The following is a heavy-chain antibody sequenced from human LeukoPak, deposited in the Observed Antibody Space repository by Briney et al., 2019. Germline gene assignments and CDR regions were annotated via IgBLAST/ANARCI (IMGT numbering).Heavy chain of an antibody. J-gene: IGHJ4*02. V-gene: IGHV3-7*01. CDR3: ARGGGMVEAVYFDY. D-gene: IGHD1-26*01. Sequence: PGGSLRLSCAASGFTFSSYWMSWVRQAPGKGLEWVANIKQDGSEKYYVDSVKGRFTISRDNAKNSLYLQMNSLRAEDTAVYYCARGGGMVEAVYFDYWGQGTLVTVSS. CDR1: GFTFSSYW. CDR2: IKQDGSEK.